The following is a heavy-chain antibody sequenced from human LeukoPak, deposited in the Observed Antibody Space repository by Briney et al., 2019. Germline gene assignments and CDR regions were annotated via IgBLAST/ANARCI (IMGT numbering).Heavy chain of an antibody. CDR2: FSYSGST. V-gene: IGHV4-39*01. CDR1: GGSVSSSGFY. J-gene: IGHJ4*02. Sequence: SETLSLTCTVSGGSVSSSGFYWGWIRQPPGKGLEWIGSFSYSGSTYYNPSLKSRVTISVGTSNNQFSLKLSSVTAADTAVYYCARQVYGVLRYLIFDYWGQGTLVTVSS. CDR3: ARQVYGVLRYLIFDY. D-gene: IGHD3-9*01.